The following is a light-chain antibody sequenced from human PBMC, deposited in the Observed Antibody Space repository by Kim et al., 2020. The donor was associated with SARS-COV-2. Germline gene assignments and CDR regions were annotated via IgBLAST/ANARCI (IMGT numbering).Light chain of an antibody. CDR2: SDR. Sequence: ARGKRAEIPCGGNGIGTKSVHWYQQRPGQAPVVVIYSDRERPSGIPERFSGSNSGSTATLTLTGVEAGDEADYYCQVWDSNTDHVVFGGGTQLTVL. V-gene: IGLV3-21*04. CDR1: GIGTKS. J-gene: IGLJ3*02. CDR3: QVWDSNTDHVV.